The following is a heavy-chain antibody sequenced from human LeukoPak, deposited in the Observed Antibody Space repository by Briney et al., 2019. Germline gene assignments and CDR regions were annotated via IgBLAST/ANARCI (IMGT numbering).Heavy chain of an antibody. D-gene: IGHD6-19*01. CDR3: ARDKQWLEPNDY. CDR1: GCTFSSYA. V-gene: IGHV3-30-3*01. J-gene: IGHJ4*02. CDR2: ISYDGSNK. Sequence: PGGSLRLSCAASGCTFSSYAMHWVRQAPGKGLEWVAVISYDGSNKYYADSVKGRFTISRDNSKNTLYLQMNSLRAEDTAVYYCARDKQWLEPNDYWGQGTLVTVSS.